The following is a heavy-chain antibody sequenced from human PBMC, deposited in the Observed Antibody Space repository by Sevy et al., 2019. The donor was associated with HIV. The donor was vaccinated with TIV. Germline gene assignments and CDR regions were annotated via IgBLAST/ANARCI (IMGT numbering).Heavy chain of an antibody. Sequence: GESLKISCQASGYTFTRYWIGWVRQLPGKGLEWMGIIYPGDSHTLYSPSFQGQVTISADQSITTAYLQWNSLTASDTAMFYCATLAGNCNTTHCSSHGYFDNWGQGTLVTVSS. CDR2: IYPGDSHT. J-gene: IGHJ4*02. D-gene: IGHD2-15*01. V-gene: IGHV5-51*01. CDR3: ATLAGNCNTTHCSSHGYFDN. CDR1: GYTFTRYW.